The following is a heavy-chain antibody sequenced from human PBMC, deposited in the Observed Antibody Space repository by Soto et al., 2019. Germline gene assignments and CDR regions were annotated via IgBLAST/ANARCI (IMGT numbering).Heavy chain of an antibody. J-gene: IGHJ4*02. CDR3: ARGITLPTPLDY. D-gene: IGHD1-20*01. CDR1: GYTFTSYA. V-gene: IGHV1-3*05. Sequence: QVQLVQSGAEEKKPGASVKVSCKASGYTFTSYAMHWVRQAPGQRLEWMGWINAGNGNTKYSQKFQGRVTITRDTSASTAYMELSSLRSEDTAVYCARGITLPTPLDYWGQGTLVTVSS. CDR2: INAGNGNT.